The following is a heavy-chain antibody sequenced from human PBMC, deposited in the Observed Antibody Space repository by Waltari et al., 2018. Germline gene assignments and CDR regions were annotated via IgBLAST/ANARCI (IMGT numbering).Heavy chain of an antibody. Sequence: QVQLVQSGAEVKKPGASVKVSCKASGYTFTSYAMHWVRQAPGQRLEKMGWINAGNGNTKYSQKFQGRVTITRDTSASTAYMELSSLRSEDTAVYYWARKSGDYPYYYYGMDVWGQGTTVTVSS. CDR3: ARKSGDYPYYYYGMDV. D-gene: IGHD5-12*01. J-gene: IGHJ6*02. CDR2: INAGNGNT. CDR1: GYTFTSYA. V-gene: IGHV1-3*01.